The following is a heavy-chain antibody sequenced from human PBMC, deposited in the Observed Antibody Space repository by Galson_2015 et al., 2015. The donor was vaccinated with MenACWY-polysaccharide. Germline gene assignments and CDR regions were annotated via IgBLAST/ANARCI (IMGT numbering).Heavy chain of an antibody. J-gene: IGHJ6*02. CDR3: ARAPDCGRRSSCHPYFGMDV. D-gene: IGHD6-13*01. Sequence: SLRLSCAASGFTFSTSWIHWVRHASGKGLEWVSRINPDGSGTTYADSVKGRFTVSRDNAKNAVYLQMDSLRDEDSALYYCARAPDCGRRSSCHPYFGMDVWGPGKRVTVS. CDR2: INPDGSGT. CDR1: GFTFSTSW. V-gene: IGHV3-74*01.